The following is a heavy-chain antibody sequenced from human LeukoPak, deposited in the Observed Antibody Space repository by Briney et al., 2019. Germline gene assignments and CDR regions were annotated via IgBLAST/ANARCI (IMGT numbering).Heavy chain of an antibody. J-gene: IGHJ3*02. Sequence: GGSLRVSCAASGFTFSSYWMDWVRQVPGKGLVWVSGINSDGRMTRYAESVKGRFTISRDDAKNTLYLHMSSLRAEDTAVYYCARVGSTDSPHAFDIWGQGTTVTVSS. V-gene: IGHV3-74*01. D-gene: IGHD3-22*01. CDR1: GFTFSSYW. CDR3: ARVGSTDSPHAFDI. CDR2: INSDGRMT.